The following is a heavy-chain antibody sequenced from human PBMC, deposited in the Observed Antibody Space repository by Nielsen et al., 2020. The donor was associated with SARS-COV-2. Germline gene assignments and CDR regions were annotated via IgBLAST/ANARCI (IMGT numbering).Heavy chain of an antibody. CDR3: ARERGQNYYYYYGMDV. CDR2: ISAYNGNT. D-gene: IGHD3-10*01. J-gene: IGHJ6*02. CDR1: GYTFTSYG. Sequence: ASVKVSCKASGYTFTSYGISWVRQAPGQGLEWMGWISAYNGNTNYAQKLQGRVTMTIDTSTSTAYMELRSLRSDDTAVYYCARERGQNYYYYYGMDVWGQGTTVTVSS. V-gene: IGHV1-18*01.